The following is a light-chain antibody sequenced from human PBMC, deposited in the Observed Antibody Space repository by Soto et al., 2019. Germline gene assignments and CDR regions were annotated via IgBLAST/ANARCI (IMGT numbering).Light chain of an antibody. V-gene: IGLV2-14*03. CDR1: SSDVGGYNY. Sequence: QLVLTQPASVSGSPGQSITISCTGTSSDVGGYNYVSWFQQHPGKAPKLKIYEVSNRPSGVSNRFSGSKSGYTASLTISELQAEDEADHYCTSFTSSSTWVFGGGTKVTVL. CDR3: TSFTSSSTWV. CDR2: EVS. J-gene: IGLJ3*02.